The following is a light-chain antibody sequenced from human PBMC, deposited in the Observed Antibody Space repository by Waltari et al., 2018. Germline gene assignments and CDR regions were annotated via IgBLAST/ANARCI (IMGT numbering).Light chain of an antibody. Sequence: DIVLTQSPATLSLSPGERATLSCGASQCVANFLAWYQQKPGQAPRLLIYDVSNRATDIPARFTGSGFATDFTLTISDVEPEDIAVYYCQQRNKWPLTFGGGTKVEIK. CDR3: QQRNKWPLT. CDR1: QCVANF. V-gene: IGKV3-11*01. J-gene: IGKJ4*01. CDR2: DVS.